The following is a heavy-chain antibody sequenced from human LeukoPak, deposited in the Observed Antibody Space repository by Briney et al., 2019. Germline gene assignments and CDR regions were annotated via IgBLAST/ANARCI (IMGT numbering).Heavy chain of an antibody. CDR3: ASWDSSSSNY. J-gene: IGHJ4*02. CDR1: GFTFSSYA. Sequence: PGRSRRLSCAASGFTFSSYAMHWVRQAPGKGLEWVAVISYDGSNKYYADSVKGRFTISRDNAKNSLYLQMNSLRAEDTAVYYCASWDSSSSNYWGQGTLVTVSS. V-gene: IGHV3-30-3*01. CDR2: ISYDGSNK. D-gene: IGHD6-6*01.